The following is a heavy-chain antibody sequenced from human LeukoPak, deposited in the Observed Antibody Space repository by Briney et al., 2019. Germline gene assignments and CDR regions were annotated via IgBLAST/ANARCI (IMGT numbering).Heavy chain of an antibody. D-gene: IGHD2-21*02. J-gene: IGHJ4*02. CDR1: GFTFSNFW. CDR2: IQEDGSDI. V-gene: IGHV3-7*04. Sequence: GGSLRLSCAASGFTFSNFWMTWVRQAPGKGLEWVASIQEDGSDIYYVDSVKGRFTISRDNTKNSLFLQMSSLRGEDTAVYYCARDQWRLFDYWGQGTLVTISS. CDR3: ARDQWRLFDY.